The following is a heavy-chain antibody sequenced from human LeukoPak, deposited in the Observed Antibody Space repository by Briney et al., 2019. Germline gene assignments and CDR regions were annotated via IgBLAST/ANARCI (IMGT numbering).Heavy chain of an antibody. CDR3: ARDRGELVMTRGDAFDI. J-gene: IGHJ3*02. CDR2: IYTSGST. Sequence: SETLSLTCTVSGGSISSYYWSWIRQPAGKGLEWIGRIYTSGSTNYNPSLKSRVTMSVDTSKNQFSLKLSSVTAADTAVYYCARDRGELVMTRGDAFDIWGQGTMVTVSS. D-gene: IGHD3-22*01. V-gene: IGHV4-4*07. CDR1: GGSISSYY.